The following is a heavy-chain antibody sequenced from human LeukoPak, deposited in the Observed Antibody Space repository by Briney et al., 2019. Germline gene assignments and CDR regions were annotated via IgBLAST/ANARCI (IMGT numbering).Heavy chain of an antibody. CDR1: GGSISSSSYY. CDR2: IFYSGTT. J-gene: IGHJ4*02. CDR3: ARVLRGGTYYFDY. Sequence: SETLSLTCTVSGGSISSSSYYWGWIRQPPGKGLEWIGNIFYSGTTYYNPSLMSRVTISVDTSKNQFSLKMRSVTAADTAVYYWARVLRGGTYYFDYWGQGSLVSVS. V-gene: IGHV4-39*01. D-gene: IGHD2-15*01.